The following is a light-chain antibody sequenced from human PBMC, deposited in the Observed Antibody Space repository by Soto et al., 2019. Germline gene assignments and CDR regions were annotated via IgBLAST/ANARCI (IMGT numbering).Light chain of an antibody. V-gene: IGLV7-43*01. Sequence: QAVVTQEPSLTVSPGGTVTLTCASTTGAVTSGCYPNWVQQQPGQAPTTLIYSASKKHSWTPARFSGSLFGGKAALTLSGLQPGDEADYFGLLCGGGTEVFGGGTEVAVL. CDR3: LLCGGGTEV. J-gene: IGLJ3*02. CDR2: SAS. CDR1: TGAVTSGCY.